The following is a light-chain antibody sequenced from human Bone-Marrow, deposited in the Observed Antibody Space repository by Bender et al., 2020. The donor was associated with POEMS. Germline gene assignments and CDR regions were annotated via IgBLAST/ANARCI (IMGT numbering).Light chain of an antibody. CDR1: NIGSES. CDR3: VAWDASLNGWV. V-gene: IGLV3-21*02. Sequence: SFVLTQPPSVSVAPGQTARITCGGNNIGSESAHWYQQKPGQAPVLVVYDDSDRPSGIPERFAGSKSGTSASLAITGLQSDDEAIYFCVAWDASLNGWVFGGGTKLTVL. CDR2: DDS. J-gene: IGLJ3*02.